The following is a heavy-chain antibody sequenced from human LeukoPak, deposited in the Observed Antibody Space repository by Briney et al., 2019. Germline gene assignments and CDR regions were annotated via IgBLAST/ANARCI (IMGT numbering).Heavy chain of an antibody. CDR1: GFTFDDYA. J-gene: IGHJ3*02. CDR3: TRDPDLGWRYIVGAARGAFDI. D-gene: IGHD1-26*01. Sequence: GGSLRLSCTTSGFTFDDYAMSWFRQAPGKGLEWVGFIRTKAYGGTTEYAASVKGRFTISRDDSKSIAYLQMNSLKTEDTAVYYCTRDPDLGWRYIVGAARGAFDIWGQGTMVTVSS. V-gene: IGHV3-49*03. CDR2: IRTKAYGGTT.